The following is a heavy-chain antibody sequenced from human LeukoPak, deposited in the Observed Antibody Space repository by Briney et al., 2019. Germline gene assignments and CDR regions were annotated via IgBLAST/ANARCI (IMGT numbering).Heavy chain of an antibody. CDR1: GGSISSSSYY. CDR3: AIGKGYNWNGEGFDY. D-gene: IGHD1-1*01. CDR2: IYHSGST. V-gene: IGHV4-61*01. J-gene: IGHJ4*02. Sequence: SETLSLTCTVSGGSISSSSYYWSWIRQPPGKGLEWIGYIYHSGSTNYNPSLKSRVTISVDTSKNQFSLKLSSVTAADTAVYYCAIGKGYNWNGEGFDYWGQGTLVTVSS.